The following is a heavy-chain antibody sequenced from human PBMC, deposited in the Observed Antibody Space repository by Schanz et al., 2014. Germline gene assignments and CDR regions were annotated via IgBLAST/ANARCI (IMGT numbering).Heavy chain of an antibody. CDR3: ARIGGSVFDY. CDR1: GFTFSDYW. CDR2: ITYNGGTI. D-gene: IGHD3-10*01. J-gene: IGHJ4*02. Sequence: EVQLVESGGGLVQPGGSLRLSCTASGFTFSDYWMSWVRQAPGKGLEWISYITYNGGTIYYADSVKGRFTISRDNAKNSLYLQMTSLRAEDTAVYYCARIGGSVFDYWAQGTLVTVSS. V-gene: IGHV3-48*01.